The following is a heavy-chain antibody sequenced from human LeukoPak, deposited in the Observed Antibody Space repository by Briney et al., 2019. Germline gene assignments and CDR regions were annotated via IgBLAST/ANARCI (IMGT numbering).Heavy chain of an antibody. CDR2: IYFTGNT. Sequence: PSETLSLTCIVSSGSFSSYYWSWIRQPPGGGLEWVGYIYFTGNTNYNPALKSRVTIILDPSKNQFSQRLSSVAAADTAVYYCARGIDTAMDYYFDFWGQGTLVTVSS. V-gene: IGHV4-59*01. J-gene: IGHJ4*02. CDR3: ARGIDTAMDYYFDF. D-gene: IGHD5-18*01. CDR1: SGSFSSYY.